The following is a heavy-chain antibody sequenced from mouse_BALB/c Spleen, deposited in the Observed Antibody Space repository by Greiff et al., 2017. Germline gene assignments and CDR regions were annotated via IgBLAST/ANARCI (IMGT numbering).Heavy chain of an antibody. V-gene: IGHV7-3*02. CDR2: IRNKANGYTT. CDR1: GFTFTDYY. CDR3: ARELYFDY. J-gene: IGHJ2*01. Sequence: DVHLVESGGGLVQPGGSLRLSCATSGFTFTDYYMSWVRQPPGKALEWLGFIRNKANGYTTEYSASVKGRFTISRDNSQSILYLQMNTLRAEDSATYYCARELYFDYWGQGTTLTVSS.